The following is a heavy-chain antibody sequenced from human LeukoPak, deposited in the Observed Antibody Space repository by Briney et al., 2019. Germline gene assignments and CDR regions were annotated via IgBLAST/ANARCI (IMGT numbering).Heavy chain of an antibody. Sequence: PLETLSLTCAVSGYSISSGYYWGWIRQPPGKGLERIGSIYHSGSTYYNPSLKSRVTISVDTSKNQFSLKLSSVTAADTAVYYCARLPSYYDSSGYSYWGQGTLVTVSS. D-gene: IGHD3-22*01. CDR1: GYSISSGYY. V-gene: IGHV4-38-2*01. J-gene: IGHJ4*02. CDR2: IYHSGST. CDR3: ARLPSYYDSSGYSY.